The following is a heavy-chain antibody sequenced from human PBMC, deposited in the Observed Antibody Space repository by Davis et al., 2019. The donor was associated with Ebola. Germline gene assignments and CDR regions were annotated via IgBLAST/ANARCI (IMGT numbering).Heavy chain of an antibody. CDR1: GFDISSYG. D-gene: IGHD1-26*01. Sequence: PGGSLRLSCAASGFDISSYGMHWVRQAPGKGLEWVSTLGTSADTYYADSVKGRFTISRDNSKNTLYLQMNGLRVEDTAIYYCAKDTSNIWFDIWGQGTNVTVSS. J-gene: IGHJ3*02. CDR3: AKDTSNIWFDI. V-gene: IGHV3-23*01. CDR2: LGTSADT.